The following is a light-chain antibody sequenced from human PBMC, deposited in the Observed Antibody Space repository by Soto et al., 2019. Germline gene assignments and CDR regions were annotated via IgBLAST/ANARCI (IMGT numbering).Light chain of an antibody. J-gene: IGKJ4*01. Sequence: EIVLTQSPGTLSLTPGERATLSCRASQSVSSNLAWYQQKPGQAPRLLIYDASNRATGIPARFSGSGSGTEFSLTISSLQSEDFAVYSCQQYGDWPGAFGGGTKVDIK. CDR2: DAS. V-gene: IGKV3D-15*01. CDR3: QQYGDWPGA. CDR1: QSVSSN.